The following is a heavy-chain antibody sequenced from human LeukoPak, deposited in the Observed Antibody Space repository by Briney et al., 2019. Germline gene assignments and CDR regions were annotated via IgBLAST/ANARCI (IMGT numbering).Heavy chain of an antibody. D-gene: IGHD6-13*01. CDR1: GFTFSSYA. Sequence: GGSLRLSRAASGFTFSSYAMSWVRQAPGKGLEWVSAISGSGGSTYYADSVKGRFTISRDNSKNTLYLQMNSLRAEDTAVYYCAKDLLPKLVLSLFDYWGQGTLVTVSS. CDR2: ISGSGGST. CDR3: AKDLLPKLVLSLFDY. V-gene: IGHV3-23*01. J-gene: IGHJ4*02.